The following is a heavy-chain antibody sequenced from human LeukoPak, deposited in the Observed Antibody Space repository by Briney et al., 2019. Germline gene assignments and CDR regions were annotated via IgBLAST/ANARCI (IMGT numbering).Heavy chain of an antibody. D-gene: IGHD3-16*02. J-gene: IGHJ4*02. Sequence: MPSETLSLTCTVSGGSISSSSYYWGWIRQPPGKGLEWIGSIYYSGSTYYNPSLKSRVTISVDTSKNQFSLKLSSVTAADTAVYYCARDPGSYVWGSYRQYYFDYWGQGTLVTVSS. V-gene: IGHV4-39*07. CDR1: GGSISSSSYY. CDR2: IYYSGST. CDR3: ARDPGSYVWGSYRQYYFDY.